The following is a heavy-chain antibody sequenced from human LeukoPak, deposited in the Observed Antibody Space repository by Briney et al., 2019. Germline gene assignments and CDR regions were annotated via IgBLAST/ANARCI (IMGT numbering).Heavy chain of an antibody. J-gene: IGHJ3*02. V-gene: IGHV4-61*02. D-gene: IGHD3-3*01. CDR3: ARGFGVVIMEDAFDI. Sequence: PSQTLSLTWTVSGGSISSGSYYWSWIRQPAGKGLEWIGRIYTSGNTNYNPSLRGRVTISVDTSQNQFSLKLSSVPAADTAVYYCARGFGVVIMEDAFDIWGQGTMVTVSS. CDR2: IYTSGNT. CDR1: GGSISSGSYY.